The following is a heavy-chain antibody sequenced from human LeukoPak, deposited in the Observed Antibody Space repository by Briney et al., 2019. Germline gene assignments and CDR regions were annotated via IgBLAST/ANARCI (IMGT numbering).Heavy chain of an antibody. CDR2: ISSSSSYI. CDR1: GFTFSSYS. V-gene: IGHV3-21*01. J-gene: IGHJ3*02. D-gene: IGHD2-21*02. CDR3: ARGGIVVVTYAFDI. Sequence: PGGSLRLPCAASGFTFSSYSMNWVRQAPGKGLEWVSSISSSSSYIYYADSVKGRFTISRDNAKNSLYLQMNSLRAEDTAVYYCARGGIVVVTYAFDIWGQGTMVTVSS.